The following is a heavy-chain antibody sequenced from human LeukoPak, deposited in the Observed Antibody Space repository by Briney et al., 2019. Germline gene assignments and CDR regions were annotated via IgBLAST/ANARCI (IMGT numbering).Heavy chain of an antibody. CDR3: AKEASRGSSFAYTPIEKPYYLDY. CDR2: IYSGGST. Sequence: PGGSLRLSCAASGFTVSSNYMSWVRQAPGKGLEWVSVIYSGGSTYYADSVKGRFTISRDNSKNTLFLQMNSLRPEDTAVYYCAKEASRGSSFAYTPIEKPYYLDYWGQGTLVTVSS. CDR1: GFTVSSNY. V-gene: IGHV3-53*05. D-gene: IGHD5-18*01. J-gene: IGHJ4*02.